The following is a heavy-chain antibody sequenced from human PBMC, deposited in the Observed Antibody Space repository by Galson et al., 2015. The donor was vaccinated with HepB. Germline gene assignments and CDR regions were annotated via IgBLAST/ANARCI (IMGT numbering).Heavy chain of an antibody. CDR1: GGSISSSY. D-gene: IGHD3-3*01. J-gene: IGHJ6*02. CDR3: ARGEAHYDFWSGYYAYGMDV. Sequence: SESLSLTCTVSGGSISSSYWSWIRQPPGKGREWIGYIYYSGSTNYNPSLKSRVTISVDTSKNQFSLKLSSVTAADTAVYYCARGEAHYDFWSGYYAYGMDVWGQGTTVAISS. CDR2: IYYSGST. V-gene: IGHV4-59*01.